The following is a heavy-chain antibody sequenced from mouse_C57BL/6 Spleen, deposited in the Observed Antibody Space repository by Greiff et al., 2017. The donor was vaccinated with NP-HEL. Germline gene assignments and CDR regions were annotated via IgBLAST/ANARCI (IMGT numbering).Heavy chain of an antibody. V-gene: IGHV1-85*01. D-gene: IGHD1-1*01. CDR1: GYTFTSYD. CDR3: AREAYYYGSSYHYAMDY. J-gene: IGHJ4*01. Sequence: VQLQQSGPELVKPGASVKLSCKASGYTFTSYDINWVKQRPGQGLEWIGWIYPRDGSTKYNEKFKGKATLTVDTSSSTAYMGLHSLTSEDSAVYFCAREAYYYGSSYHYAMDYWGQGTSVTVSS. CDR2: IYPRDGST.